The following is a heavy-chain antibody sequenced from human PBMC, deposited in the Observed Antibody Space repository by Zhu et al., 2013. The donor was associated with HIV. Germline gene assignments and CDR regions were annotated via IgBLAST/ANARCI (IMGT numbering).Heavy chain of an antibody. Sequence: QVQLVQSGAEVKKPGASVKVSCKTSGYTFTTYYIHWVRQAPGQGLEWMGIIDPSGGSTSFAQKFQGRVTMTRDTSTSTVYMDLSSLKSEDTAVYYCDEKXWDLPGVDYFDYWGQGTLVTVSS. V-gene: IGHV1-46*01. D-gene: IGHD1-26*01. CDR2: IDPSGGST. CDR3: DEKXWDLPGVDYFDY. J-gene: IGHJ4*02. CDR1: GYTFTTYY.